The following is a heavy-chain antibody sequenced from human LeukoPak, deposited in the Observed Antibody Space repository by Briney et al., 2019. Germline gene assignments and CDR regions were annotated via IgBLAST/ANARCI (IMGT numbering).Heavy chain of an antibody. D-gene: IGHD2-2*01. V-gene: IGHV3-11*06. CDR3: ARRQYQLLQSPYYYYGMDV. J-gene: IGHJ6*04. Sequence: PGGSLRLSCAASGFTFSDYYMSWIRHAPGEGLEWVSYISSSSSYTNYADSVKGRFTISRDNAKNSLYLQMNSLRAEDTAVYYCARRQYQLLQSPYYYYGMDVWGKGTTVTVSS. CDR2: ISSSSSYT. CDR1: GFTFSDYY.